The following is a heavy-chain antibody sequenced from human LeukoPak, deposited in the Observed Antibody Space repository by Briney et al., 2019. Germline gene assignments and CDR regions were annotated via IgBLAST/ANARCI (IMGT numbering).Heavy chain of an antibody. CDR1: EFTFSNYW. CDR2: IDTDGTTT. J-gene: IGHJ4*02. CDR3: EGGEAGHGGGDCHVRH. Sequence: GGSLRLSCTTSEFTFSNYWMHWVRQVPGKGLVWVSRIDTDGTTTDYADSVKGRFTISRDNAKNTLYLQMNSLRADDTAVYYCEGGEAGHGGGDCHVRHWGQGTLVTVSS. D-gene: IGHD2-21*01. V-gene: IGHV3-74*01.